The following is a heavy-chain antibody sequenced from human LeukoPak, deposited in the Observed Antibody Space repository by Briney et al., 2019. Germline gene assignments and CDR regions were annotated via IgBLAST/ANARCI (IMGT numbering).Heavy chain of an antibody. D-gene: IGHD4-23*01. V-gene: IGHV1-2*02. CDR1: GYTFTGYY. J-gene: IGHJ4*02. CDR3: ARDLGDYGGTFDY. Sequence: ASVKVSCKASGYTFTGYYMHWVRQAPGQGLEWMGWVNPNSGGTNYAQKFQGRVTMTRDTSISTAYMELRSLRSDDTAVYYCARDLGDYGGTFDYWGQGTLVTVSS. CDR2: VNPNSGGT.